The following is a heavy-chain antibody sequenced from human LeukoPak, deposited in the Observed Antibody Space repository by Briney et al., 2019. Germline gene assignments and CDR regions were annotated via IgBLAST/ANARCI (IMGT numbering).Heavy chain of an antibody. CDR1: GGSFSDSY. CDR2: INHSGST. V-gene: IGHV4-34*01. CDR3: ARTPKGSGSYYNGDPYYYYDMDV. Sequence: SETLSLTCAVYGGSFSDSYWTWIRQPPGKGLEWIGEINHSGSTNYNPSLKSRVIISVDTSKNQFSLRLSSVNAADTAVYYCARTPKGSGSYYNGDPYYYYDMDVWGKGTTVTVSS. D-gene: IGHD3-10*01. J-gene: IGHJ6*04.